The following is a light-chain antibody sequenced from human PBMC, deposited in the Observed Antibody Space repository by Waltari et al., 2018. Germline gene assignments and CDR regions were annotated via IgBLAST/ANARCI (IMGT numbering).Light chain of an antibody. CDR2: DAA. CDR3: QLRSKWLRT. Sequence: EIVLPQSPATRSLSPGERATLPCRARRSVRTYLAWYQQKPGQAPRLLIYDAATRAPAIPARFSGSGSGTDFTLTISSLEPEDFAVYYCQLRSKWLRTFGQGTKVEV. CDR1: RSVRTY. J-gene: IGKJ1*01. V-gene: IGKV3-11*01.